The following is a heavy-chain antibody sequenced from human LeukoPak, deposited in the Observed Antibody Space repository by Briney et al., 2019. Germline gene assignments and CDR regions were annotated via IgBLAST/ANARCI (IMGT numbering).Heavy chain of an antibody. Sequence: KAGGSLRLSCAASGFTFSSYSMNWVRQAPGKGLEWVSSISSSSSYIYYADSVKGRFTISRDNAKNSLYLQMNSLRAEDTAVYYCATDGGNTWYFDSWGQGTLVTVSS. CDR3: ATDGGNTWYFDS. CDR1: GFTFSSYS. J-gene: IGHJ4*02. V-gene: IGHV3-21*01. CDR2: ISSSSSYI. D-gene: IGHD3-16*01.